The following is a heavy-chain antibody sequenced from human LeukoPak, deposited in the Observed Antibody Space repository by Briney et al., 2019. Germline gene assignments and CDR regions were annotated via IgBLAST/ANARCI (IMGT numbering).Heavy chain of an antibody. CDR1: GDSISTYY. V-gene: IGHV4-59*01. CDR2: IYYTGTT. Sequence: PSETLSLTCTVSGDSISTYYWTWIRQPPGKGLEWIGYIYYTGTTNYNPSLKTRVTISMDTSKIQFSLKLTSVTTADTAVYYCARLGAAAGTSLDYWGQGTLVTVSS. D-gene: IGHD6-13*01. CDR3: ARLGAAAGTSLDY. J-gene: IGHJ4*02.